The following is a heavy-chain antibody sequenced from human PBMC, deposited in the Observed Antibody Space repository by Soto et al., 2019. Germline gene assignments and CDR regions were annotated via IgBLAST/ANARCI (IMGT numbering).Heavy chain of an antibody. CDR1: GFTFSSYW. Sequence: EVQLVESGGGLVQPGGSLRLSCAASGFTFSSYWMSWVRQTPAKGLEWVTNINREGSEKYDVESVKGRFTIARDNSKNALSLQLNSLRGEDTAVYYCVRDGRGGFLDSWGQGIRVTVSS. D-gene: IGHD3-16*01. CDR2: INREGSEK. V-gene: IGHV3-7*03. J-gene: IGHJ4*02. CDR3: VRDGRGGFLDS.